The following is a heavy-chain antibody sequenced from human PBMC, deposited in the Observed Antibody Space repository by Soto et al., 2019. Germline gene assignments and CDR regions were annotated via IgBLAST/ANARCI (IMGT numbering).Heavy chain of an antibody. CDR1: GYTFTDYA. CDR2: IDAGNGKT. J-gene: IGHJ4*02. D-gene: IGHD7-27*01. CDR3: AKVLGTGRTVAYYFDD. V-gene: IGHV1-3*01. Sequence: ASVKVSCKASGYTFTDYAVNWVRQAPGQRIEWMGWIDAGNGKTRYSEKFQGRVTITRDTSASTVHLDLGSLRSEDTAVYFCAKVLGTGRTVAYYFDDWGQGTLVTVFS.